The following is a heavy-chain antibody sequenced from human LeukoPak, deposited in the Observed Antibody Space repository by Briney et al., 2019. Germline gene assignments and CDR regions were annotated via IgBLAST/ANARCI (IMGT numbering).Heavy chain of an antibody. D-gene: IGHD6-13*01. Sequence: GGSLRLSCAASGFSVSSNYMSWVRQAPGRGLEWVSVIYSGGSTNYADSVKGRFTISRDNSKNTLYLQMNSLRAEDTAVYYCARESAGPDYWGQGTLVTVSS. CDR2: IYSGGST. V-gene: IGHV3-66*01. J-gene: IGHJ4*02. CDR1: GFSVSSNY. CDR3: ARESAGPDY.